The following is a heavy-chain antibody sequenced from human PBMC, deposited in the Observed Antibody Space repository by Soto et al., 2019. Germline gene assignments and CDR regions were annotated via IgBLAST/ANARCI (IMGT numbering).Heavy chain of an antibody. CDR3: ALTRGLGSFRLPY. J-gene: IGHJ4*02. D-gene: IGHD3-10*01. CDR1: GYTFTGYA. Sequence: GASVKVSCKASGYTFTGYAMHWVRQAPGQRLEWMGWISAYNGNTNYAQNFQGRVTMTTDTSTSTAYMELRSLRSEDTAVYYCALTRGLGSFRLPYWGQGTLVTVSS. CDR2: ISAYNGNT. V-gene: IGHV1-18*01.